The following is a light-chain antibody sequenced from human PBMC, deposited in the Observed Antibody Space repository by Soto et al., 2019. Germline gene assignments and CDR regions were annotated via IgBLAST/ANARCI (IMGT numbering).Light chain of an antibody. CDR1: SSNIASNT. V-gene: IGLV1-44*01. CDR3: AAWDDSLNGPL. J-gene: IGLJ2*01. Sequence: QSVVTQPPSASGTPGQRVTISCSGSSSNIASNTVNWYQQLPGTAPKLLIYNNNHRPSWVLDRFSGSKSGTSASLAISGLQSEDEDDYYCAAWDDSLNGPLFGGGTKLTVL. CDR2: NNN.